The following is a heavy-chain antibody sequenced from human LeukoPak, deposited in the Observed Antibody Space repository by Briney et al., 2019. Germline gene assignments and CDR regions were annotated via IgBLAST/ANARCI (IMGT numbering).Heavy chain of an antibody. CDR2: ISAYNGNT. Sequence: ASVKVSFKASGYTFTSYGISWVRQAPGQRLEWMGWISAYNGNTNYAQTHQGRVTRTTATSTNTAYMALRSLRSGETAVYSCASDVARRGWGGYYFDYWGQGTLVTVSS. D-gene: IGHD3-16*01. V-gene: IGHV1-18*01. J-gene: IGHJ4*02. CDR3: ASDVARRGWGGYYFDY. CDR1: GYTFTSYG.